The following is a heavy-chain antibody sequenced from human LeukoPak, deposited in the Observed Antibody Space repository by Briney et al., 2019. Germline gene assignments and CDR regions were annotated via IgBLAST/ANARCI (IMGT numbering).Heavy chain of an antibody. CDR1: GFTFSSYG. J-gene: IGHJ4*02. D-gene: IGHD1-26*01. CDR3: ANLGVRVTVGATDFDY. CDR2: IRYDGSNK. Sequence: GGSLRLSCAASGFTFSSYGMHWVRQAPGKGLEWVAFIRYDGSNKYYADSVKGRFTISRDNSKNTLYLQMNSLRAEDTAVYYCANLGVRVTVGATDFDYWGQGTLVTVSS. V-gene: IGHV3-30*02.